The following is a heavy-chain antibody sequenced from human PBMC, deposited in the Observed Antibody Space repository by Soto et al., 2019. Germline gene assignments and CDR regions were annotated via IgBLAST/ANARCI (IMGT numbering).Heavy chain of an antibody. J-gene: IGHJ4*02. Sequence: EVQLLESGGGLVQPGGSLRLSCAASGFTFSTYGMSWVRQAPGKGLEWVSIISGSGGSTYYADTVKGRFTISRDNSKNTLYLQMNSLRAEDTAVYYCAKDPATIAVAGTFDYWGQGTLVIV. CDR1: GFTFSTYG. D-gene: IGHD6-19*01. CDR2: ISGSGGST. CDR3: AKDPATIAVAGTFDY. V-gene: IGHV3-23*01.